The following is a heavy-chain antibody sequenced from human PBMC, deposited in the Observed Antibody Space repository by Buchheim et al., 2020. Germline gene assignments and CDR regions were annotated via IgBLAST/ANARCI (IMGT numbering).Heavy chain of an antibody. J-gene: IGHJ4*02. V-gene: IGHV4-39*01. Sequence: QVQLKESGPGRVQPSETLSLTCTVSGGSISGDNYYWGWIRQSPGQGLEWIGKIFYSGSAHYNPPLRSRVTISVATSKNQFSLTLTSVTAADAGLYYCARIGMVVVSDWGQGT. D-gene: IGHD3-22*01. CDR2: IFYSGSA. CDR3: ARIGMVVVSD. CDR1: GGSISGDNYY.